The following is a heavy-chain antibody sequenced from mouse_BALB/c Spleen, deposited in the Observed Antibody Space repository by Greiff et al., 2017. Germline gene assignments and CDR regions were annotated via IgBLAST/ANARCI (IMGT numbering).Heavy chain of an antibody. V-gene: IGHV1-9*01. D-gene: IGHD1-2*01. CDR3: ARGGNPTATGAMDY. CDR2: ILPGSGST. J-gene: IGHJ4*01. Sequence: QVQLQQSGAELMKPGASVKISCKATGYTFSSYWIEWVKQRPGHGLEWIGEILPGSGSTNYNEKFKGKATFTADTSSNTAYMQLSSLTSEDSAVYFCARGGNPTATGAMDYWGQGTSVTVSS. CDR1: GYTFSSYW.